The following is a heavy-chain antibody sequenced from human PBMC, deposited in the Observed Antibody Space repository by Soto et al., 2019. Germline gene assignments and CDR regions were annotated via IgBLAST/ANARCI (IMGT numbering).Heavy chain of an antibody. CDR2: ISAYNGAT. V-gene: IGHV1-18*04. D-gene: IGHD6-13*01. J-gene: IGHJ6*02. Sequence: QVQLVQSDSEMKKPGASVTVSCTASGDPLTKYGSNWVRQAPGQGLEWMGWISAYNGATNFVQKSRGRATMTTDTSTHTAYLDLRSVRSAAAAVYYCSTSSPMSSHGPDHYGTDVWGQGNTAIVSS. CDR3: STSSPMSSHGPDHYGTDV. CDR1: GDPLTKYG.